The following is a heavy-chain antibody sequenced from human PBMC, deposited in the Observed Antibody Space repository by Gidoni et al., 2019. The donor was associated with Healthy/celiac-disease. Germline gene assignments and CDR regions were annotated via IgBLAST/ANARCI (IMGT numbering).Heavy chain of an antibody. J-gene: IGHJ4*02. D-gene: IGHD4-17*01. CDR2: IGGSGGST. Sequence: EVQLLESGGGLVKPGGSLSLSCTSSELTLSSYDMSWVRQSHRKGLEWVSAIGGSGGSTYYADSVKGRFTISRDNSKNTLYLQMNSLRAEETAVYYCAKDRNYGDLYYFDDWGQGTLVTVSS. CDR1: ELTLSSYD. V-gene: IGHV3-23*01. CDR3: AKDRNYGDLYYFDD.